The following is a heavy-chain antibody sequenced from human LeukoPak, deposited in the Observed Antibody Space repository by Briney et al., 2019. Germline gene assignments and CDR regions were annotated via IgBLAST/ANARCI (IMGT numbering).Heavy chain of an antibody. CDR1: GFTFSSYS. D-gene: IGHD3-9*01. Sequence: GGSLRLSCAASGFTFSSYSMNWVRQAPGKGLEWVSSISSSSSYIYYADSVKGRFTISRDNAKDSLYLQMNSLRAEDTAVYYCARSAGNVLTGYYSYFDYWGQGTLVTVSS. CDR2: ISSSSSYI. J-gene: IGHJ4*02. V-gene: IGHV3-21*01. CDR3: ARSAGNVLTGYYSYFDY.